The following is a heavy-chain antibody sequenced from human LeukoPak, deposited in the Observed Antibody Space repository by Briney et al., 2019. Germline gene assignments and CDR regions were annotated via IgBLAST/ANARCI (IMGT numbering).Heavy chain of an antibody. Sequence: SQTLSLTCTVSGGSISSGGYYWSWIRQHPGKGLEWIVYIYDSGSTYYNPSLKSRVTISVDTSRNQFSLKLSSVTAADTAVYYCARVYGDYSYNWFDPWGQGTLVTVSS. CDR3: ARVYGDYSYNWFDP. CDR1: GGSISSGGYY. CDR2: IYDSGST. D-gene: IGHD4-17*01. V-gene: IGHV4-31*03. J-gene: IGHJ5*02.